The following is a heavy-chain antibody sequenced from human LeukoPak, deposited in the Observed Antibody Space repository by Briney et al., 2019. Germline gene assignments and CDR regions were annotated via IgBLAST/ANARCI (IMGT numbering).Heavy chain of an antibody. CDR3: ARVVGGSGAFYYYYYMDV. J-gene: IGHJ6*03. V-gene: IGHV3-11*01. CDR1: GFTFSDYY. Sequence: PGGSLRLSCAASGFTFSDYYMSWIRQAPGKGLEWVSYISSSGSSIYYADSVKGRFTISRDNAKNSLYLQMNSLRAGDTAVYYCARVVGGSGAFYYYYYMDVWGKGTTVTISS. D-gene: IGHD3-10*01. CDR2: ISSSGSSI.